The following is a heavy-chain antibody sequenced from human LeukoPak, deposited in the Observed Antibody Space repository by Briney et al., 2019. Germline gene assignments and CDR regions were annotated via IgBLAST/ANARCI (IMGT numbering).Heavy chain of an antibody. CDR1: GFTFQGSA. V-gene: IGHV3-9*01. Sequence: TGGSLRLSCAASGFTFQGSAMPWVRQVPGKGLEWVSSISWNSGKIDYADSVKGRFTISRDNAKNSLYLQMNSLRAEDTALYYCAKEGFVCNNGICGYFDYWGQGTLVTVSS. D-gene: IGHD2-8*01. J-gene: IGHJ4*02. CDR3: AKEGFVCNNGICGYFDY. CDR2: ISWNSGKI.